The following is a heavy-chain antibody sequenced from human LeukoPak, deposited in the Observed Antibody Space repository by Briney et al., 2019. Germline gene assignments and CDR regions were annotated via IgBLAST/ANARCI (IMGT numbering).Heavy chain of an antibody. D-gene: IGHD4-11*01. V-gene: IGHV3-30*04. J-gene: IGHJ4*02. CDR3: ARDTVLNDY. CDR1: GFTFSSYV. Sequence: GGSLRLSCAASGFTFSSYVMHWVRQAPGKGLEWVAIISYDGSNEYYADSVKGRFTISRDNSKNSLYLQMNSLRAEDTAVYYCARDTVLNDYWGQGTLVTVSS. CDR2: ISYDGSNE.